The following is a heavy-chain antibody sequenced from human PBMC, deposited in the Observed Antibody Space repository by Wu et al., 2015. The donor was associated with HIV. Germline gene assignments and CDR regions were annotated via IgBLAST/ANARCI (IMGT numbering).Heavy chain of an antibody. Sequence: QVQLVQSGAEVKKPGSSVKVSCKVSGGTFSSYAINWVRQAPGQGLEWMGRIIPVFGTTNYAQKFQGRVTITADQSTSTAYMELSSLRSGDTAIYYCARGGVVVVVAATHLDYWGQGTLVTVSS. CDR2: IIPVFGTT. D-gene: IGHD2-15*01. CDR3: ARGGVVVVVAATHLDY. CDR1: GGTFSSYA. V-gene: IGHV1-69*13. J-gene: IGHJ4*02.